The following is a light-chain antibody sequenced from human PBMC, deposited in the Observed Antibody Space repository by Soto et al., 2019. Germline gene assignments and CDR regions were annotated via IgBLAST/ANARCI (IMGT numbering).Light chain of an antibody. V-gene: IGLV2-23*01. Sequence: ALTQPASVSGSPGQSITISCTGTSSDVGSGSHNLVSWYQQRPGKVPKLMIYEGSKRPSGVSNRFSGSKSGYTASLTISGLQAEDEADYFCCSYAGSFTYVFGTGTKVTV. CDR2: EGS. J-gene: IGLJ1*01. CDR3: CSYAGSFTYV. CDR1: SSDVGSGSHNL.